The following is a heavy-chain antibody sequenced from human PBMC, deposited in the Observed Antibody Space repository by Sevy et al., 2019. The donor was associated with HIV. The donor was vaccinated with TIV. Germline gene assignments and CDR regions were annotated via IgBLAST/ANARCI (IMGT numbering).Heavy chain of an antibody. CDR3: ARDRRGRPQSNWFDP. D-gene: IGHD3-10*01. CDR2: INPNSGGT. J-gene: IGHJ5*02. V-gene: IGHV1-2*02. Sequence: ASVKVSCKASGYTFTGYYMHWVRQAPGQGLEWMGWINPNSGGTNYAQKFQGRVTMTRDTSISTAYMELRRLRSDDTAVYYCARDRRGRPQSNWFDPWGQGTLVTVSS. CDR1: GYTFTGYY.